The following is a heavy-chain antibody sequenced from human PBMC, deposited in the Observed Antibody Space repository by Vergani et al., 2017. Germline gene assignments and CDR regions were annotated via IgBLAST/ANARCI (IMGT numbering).Heavy chain of an antibody. D-gene: IGHD1-1*01. J-gene: IGHJ6*03. Sequence: QVQLVESGGGEVQPGRSLRLSCSAAGFPFSDYSVHWVRPAPGKGLEWVSVISYDGNKKNYADSVKGRFTISRDNSKNTLYLEMNALRAEDTAVYYCARDFLTRVTTLDYYYMGVWGKGTTVTVSS. V-gene: IGHV3-30*03. CDR3: ARDFLTRVTTLDYYYMGV. CDR1: GFPFSDYS. CDR2: ISYDGNKK.